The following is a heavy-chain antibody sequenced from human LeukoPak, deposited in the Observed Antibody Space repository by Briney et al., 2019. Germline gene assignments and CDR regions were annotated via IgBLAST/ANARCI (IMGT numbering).Heavy chain of an antibody. D-gene: IGHD3-3*01. CDR2: IIPIFGTA. J-gene: IGHJ6*02. CDR3: AREFYDFWSGYIGEARPNYYYYYGMDV. CDR1: GGTFSSYA. V-gene: IGHV1-69*05. Sequence: SVKVSCKASGGTFSSYAISWVRQAPGQELEWMGGIIPIFGTANYAQKLQGRVTMTTDTSTSTAYMELRSLRSDDTAVYYCAREFYDFWSGYIGEARPNYYYYYGMDVWGQGTTVTVSS.